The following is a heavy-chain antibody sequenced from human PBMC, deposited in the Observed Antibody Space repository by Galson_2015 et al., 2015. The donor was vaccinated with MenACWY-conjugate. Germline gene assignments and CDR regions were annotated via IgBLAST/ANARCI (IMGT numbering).Heavy chain of an antibody. Sequence: SLRLSCAASGFTFTNYAMNWVRQPPGKGLEWVSTISGPGTTTYYADSVKGRFTISRDNSRNMVFLQMNSLRGEDTALYYCTQEGVSSSSGWYGAVWGQGSLVTVSS. V-gene: IGHV3-23*01. CDR1: GFTFTNYA. D-gene: IGHD6-19*01. J-gene: IGHJ4*02. CDR3: TQEGVSSSSGWYGAV. CDR2: ISGPGTTT.